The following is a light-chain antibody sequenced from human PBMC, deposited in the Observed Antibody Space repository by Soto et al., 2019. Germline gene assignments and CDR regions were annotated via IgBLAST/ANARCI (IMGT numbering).Light chain of an antibody. J-gene: IGLJ3*02. CDR3: SSYAGNNNLV. CDR2: EVS. Sequence: QSALTQPPSASGSPGQSVTISCTGTSSDVGNYNFVSWYQQHPGKAPKLMIHEVSERPSGVPDRFSGSKSGNTASLTVSGLQAEDEADYYCSSYAGNNNLVFGGGTKLTVL. CDR1: SSDVGNYNF. V-gene: IGLV2-8*01.